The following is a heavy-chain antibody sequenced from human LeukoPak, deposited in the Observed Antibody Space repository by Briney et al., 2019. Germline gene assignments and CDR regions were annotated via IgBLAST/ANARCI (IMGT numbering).Heavy chain of an antibody. V-gene: IGHV1-69*05. CDR2: IIPISGIA. CDR3: ARALYYYEGGGPDY. CDR1: GDTFSSYG. Sequence: GASVKVSCKASGDTFSSYGLSWVRQAPGQGLEWMGRIIPISGIANYAQKFQDRVTINTDESTSTVYMELSSLRSEDTAVYYCARALYYYEGGGPDYGGRGTRVSFSS. D-gene: IGHD3-22*01. J-gene: IGHJ4*02.